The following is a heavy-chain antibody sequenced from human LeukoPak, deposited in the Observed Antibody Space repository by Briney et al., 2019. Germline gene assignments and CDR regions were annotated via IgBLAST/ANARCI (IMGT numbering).Heavy chain of an antibody. CDR1: GFTFSSYA. J-gene: IGHJ4*02. CDR3: AKARFSEWLPFDY. V-gene: IGHV3-23*01. CDR2: ISGSGGGT. Sequence: GGSLRLSCAASGFTFSSYAMSWVRQAPGKGLEWVSAISGSGGGTYYADSVKGRFTISRDNSKNTLYLQMNSLRAEDTAVYYCAKARFSEWLPFDYWGQGTLVTVSS. D-gene: IGHD3-3*01.